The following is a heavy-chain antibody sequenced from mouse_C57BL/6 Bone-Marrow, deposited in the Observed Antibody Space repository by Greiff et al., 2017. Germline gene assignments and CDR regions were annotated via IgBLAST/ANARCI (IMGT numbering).Heavy chain of an antibody. J-gene: IGHJ1*03. Sequence: VKLMESGAELVKPGASVKISCKASGYTFTDYYINWVKQRPGQGLEWIGKIGPGSGSTYYNEKFKGKATLTTDKSSSTAYMQLSSLTSEDSAVYFCSRGGVNWDWYFDVWGTGTTVTVSS. CDR1: GYTFTDYY. V-gene: IGHV1-77*01. CDR3: SRGGVNWDWYFDV. CDR2: IGPGSGST. D-gene: IGHD4-1*01.